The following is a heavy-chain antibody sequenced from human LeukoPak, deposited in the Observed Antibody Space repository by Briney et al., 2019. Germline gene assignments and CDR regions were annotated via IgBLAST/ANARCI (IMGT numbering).Heavy chain of an antibody. J-gene: IGHJ4*02. D-gene: IGHD1-26*01. Sequence: QPGGSLRLSCAASGFTFSSYWMHWVRQAPGKGLVCVSRITSDGSSTSYADSVRGRFTISRDNAKNTVYLQMNSLRAEDTAVYYCARDLTGAVFDFWGQGTLVTVSS. CDR2: ITSDGSST. CDR3: ARDLTGAVFDF. V-gene: IGHV3-74*01. CDR1: GFTFSSYW.